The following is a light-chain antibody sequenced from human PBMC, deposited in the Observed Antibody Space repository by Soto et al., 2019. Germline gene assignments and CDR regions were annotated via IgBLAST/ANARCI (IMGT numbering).Light chain of an antibody. CDR2: GAS. Sequence: ETVMTQSPATLSVSPGERATLSCRASQSVSSSYLAWYQQKPGQAPRLLMYGASSRATGIPARFSGSGSGTDFTLTISSLEPEDFAVYYCQQRSNWPPAFGQGTRLEI. V-gene: IGKV3D-20*02. CDR3: QQRSNWPPA. J-gene: IGKJ5*01. CDR1: QSVSSSY.